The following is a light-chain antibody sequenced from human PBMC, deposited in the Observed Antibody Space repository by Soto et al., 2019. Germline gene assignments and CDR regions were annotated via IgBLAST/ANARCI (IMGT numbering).Light chain of an antibody. J-gene: IGLJ2*01. V-gene: IGLV1-40*01. CDR2: GNS. CDR3: QSYDSSLSRV. Sequence: QAVVTQPPSVSGAPGQRVTITCTGSSSNIGAGCDVHWYQQLPGTAPKLLIYGNSNRPSGVPDRFSGSKSGTSASLAITGLVAEDEADYYCQSYDSSLSRVFGGGTKLTVL. CDR1: SSNIGAGCD.